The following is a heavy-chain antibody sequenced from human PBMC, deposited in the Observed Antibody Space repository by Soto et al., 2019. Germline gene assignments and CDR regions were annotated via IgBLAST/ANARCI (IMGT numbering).Heavy chain of an antibody. CDR2: ISSTTNYI. Sequence: GGSLRLSCAASGFTFTRYSMNWVRQAPGKGLEWVSSISSTTNYIYYGDSMKGRFTISRDNAKNSLYLEMNSLRAEDTAVYYCARESEDRTSNFDYWGQGTLVTVSS. J-gene: IGHJ4*02. V-gene: IGHV3-21*06. CDR1: GFTFTRYS. CDR3: ARESEDRTSNFDY.